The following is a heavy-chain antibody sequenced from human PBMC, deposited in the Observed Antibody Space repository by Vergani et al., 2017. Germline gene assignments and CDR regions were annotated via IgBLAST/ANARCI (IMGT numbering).Heavy chain of an antibody. D-gene: IGHD1-1*01. Sequence: EVELVQSGPEMRKPGASLKISCKGSEYSFGNYWIGLVRQMPGKGLEWMGIIYPADSDTRYSPSFQGQVTISADKSISTAFLQWDSLKASDTALYYCARQTTYTDSWGQGTLVTVSS. CDR2: IYPADSDT. J-gene: IGHJ4*02. V-gene: IGHV5-51*01. CDR1: EYSFGNYW. CDR3: ARQTTYTDS.